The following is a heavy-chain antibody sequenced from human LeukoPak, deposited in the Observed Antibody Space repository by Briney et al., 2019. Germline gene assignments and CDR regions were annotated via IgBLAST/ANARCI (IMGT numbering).Heavy chain of an antibody. V-gene: IGHV1-69*05. D-gene: IGHD1-26*01. CDR2: IIPIFGTA. J-gene: IGHJ4*02. Sequence: ASVKVSCKASGGTFSSYAISWVRQAPGQGLEWMGRIIPIFGTANYAQKFQGRVTITTDESTSTAYMELSSLRSEDTAVYYCASTRYSGSGYYFDYWGQGTLVTVSS. CDR1: GGTFSSYA. CDR3: ASTRYSGSGYYFDY.